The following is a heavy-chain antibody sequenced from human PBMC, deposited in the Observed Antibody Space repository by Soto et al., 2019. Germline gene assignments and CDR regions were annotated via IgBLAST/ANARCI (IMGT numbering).Heavy chain of an antibody. CDR1: GGSISSGDYY. D-gene: IGHD3-22*01. CDR2: IYYSGST. CDR3: ASGGGTYDSSGYYYVGWFDP. J-gene: IGHJ5*02. V-gene: IGHV4-30-4*01. Sequence: SSETLSLTCTVSGGSISSGDYYWSWIRQPPGKGLEWIGYIYYSGSTYYNPSLKSRVTISVDTSKNQFSLKLSSVTAADTAVYCCASGGGTYDSSGYYYVGWFDPWGQGTLVTVSS.